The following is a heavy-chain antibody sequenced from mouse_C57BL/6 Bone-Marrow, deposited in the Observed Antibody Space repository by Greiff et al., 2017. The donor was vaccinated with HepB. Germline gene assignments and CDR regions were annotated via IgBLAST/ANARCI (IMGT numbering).Heavy chain of an antibody. CDR3: VRRDYGSSYGFAY. CDR2: IRSKSNNYAT. Sequence: DVNLEVSGGGLVQPKGSLKLSCAASGFSFNTYAMNWVRQAPGKGLEWVARIRSKSNNYATYYADSVKDRFTISRDDSESMLYLQMNNLKTEDTAMYYCVRRDYGSSYGFAYWGQGTLVTVSA. J-gene: IGHJ3*01. V-gene: IGHV10-1*01. CDR1: GFSFNTYA. D-gene: IGHD1-1*01.